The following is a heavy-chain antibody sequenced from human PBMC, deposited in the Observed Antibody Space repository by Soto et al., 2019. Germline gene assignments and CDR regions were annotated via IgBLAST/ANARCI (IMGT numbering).Heavy chain of an antibody. CDR3: ARDQGYCSGGSCYSRGWFDP. CDR2: INPNSGGT. D-gene: IGHD2-15*01. V-gene: IGHV1-2*04. CDR1: GYTFTGYY. Sequence: ASVKVSCKASGYTFTGYYMHWVRQAPGQGLEWMGWINPNSGGTNYAQKFQGWVTMTRDTSISTAYMELRRLRSDDTAVYYCARDQGYCSGGSCYSRGWFDPWGQGTLVTVSS. J-gene: IGHJ5*02.